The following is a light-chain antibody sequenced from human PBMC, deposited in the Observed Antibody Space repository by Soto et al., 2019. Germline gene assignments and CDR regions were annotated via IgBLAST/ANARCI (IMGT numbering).Light chain of an antibody. V-gene: IGKV3-20*01. J-gene: IGKJ1*01. CDR1: QGLTNSN. Sequence: EIVLTQSPGTLSLSPGERATLSCRASQGLTNSNLAWYQQRPGQAPRLLIYGASSRATGIPDRFSGSGSGTDFTLTISRLEPEDFAVYYCQRYGTSPQTFGRGTKVDIK. CDR3: QRYGTSPQT. CDR2: GAS.